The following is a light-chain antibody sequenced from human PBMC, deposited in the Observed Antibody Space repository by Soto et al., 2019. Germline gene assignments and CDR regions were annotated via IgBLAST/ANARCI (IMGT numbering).Light chain of an antibody. CDR3: QQLNTLPFN. J-gene: IGKJ5*01. CDR1: HDISTY. CDR2: EAS. Sequence: DIQLTQSPSLLSASVGDRVTITCRASHDISTYLAWYQQKPGKAPKLMIYEASTLQSGVPSRFSGSGSGTEFTLTISGLLPEDFATYHCQQLNTLPFNFSQGTRLEIK. V-gene: IGKV1-9*01.